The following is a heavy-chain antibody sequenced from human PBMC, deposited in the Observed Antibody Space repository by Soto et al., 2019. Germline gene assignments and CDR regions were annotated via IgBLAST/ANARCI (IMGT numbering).Heavy chain of an antibody. J-gene: IGHJ5*02. CDR1: GFTFSSYA. D-gene: IGHD3-3*01. V-gene: IGHV3-23*01. CDR2: ISGSGGST. Sequence: VGSLRLSCAASGFTFSSYAMSWVRQAPGKGLEWVSAISGSGGSTYYADSVKGRFTISRDNSKNTLYLQMNSLRAEDTAVYYCAKDSSKFYDFWSGYLNWFDPWGQGTLVTVSS. CDR3: AKDSSKFYDFWSGYLNWFDP.